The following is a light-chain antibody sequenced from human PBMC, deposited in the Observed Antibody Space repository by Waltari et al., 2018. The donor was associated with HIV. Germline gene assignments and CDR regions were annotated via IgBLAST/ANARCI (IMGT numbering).Light chain of an antibody. CDR2: DAS. V-gene: IGKV1-13*02. Sequence: AIQLTQSPSSLSASVGDRVTLTCRASQGIAHALAWYQQKPGKPPKVLIFDASNLEGGVSSRFSGSGSGTESTLTINSLQPEDFATYFCQQFNSYPNTFGGGTKVEIK. J-gene: IGKJ4*01. CDR3: QQFNSYPNT. CDR1: QGIAHA.